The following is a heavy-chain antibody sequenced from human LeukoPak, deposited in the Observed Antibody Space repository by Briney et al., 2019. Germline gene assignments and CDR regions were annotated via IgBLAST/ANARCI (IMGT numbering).Heavy chain of an antibody. CDR2: INPNSGGT. D-gene: IGHD2-2*01. J-gene: IGHJ4*02. Sequence: ASVKVSCKASGYTFTGYYMHWVRQAPGQGLEWLGWINPNSGGTNYAQKFQGRVTMTRDTSISTAYMELSRLRSDDTAVYYCARAVFRPAAVDYWGQGTLVTVSS. V-gene: IGHV1-2*02. CDR1: GYTFTGYY. CDR3: ARAVFRPAAVDY.